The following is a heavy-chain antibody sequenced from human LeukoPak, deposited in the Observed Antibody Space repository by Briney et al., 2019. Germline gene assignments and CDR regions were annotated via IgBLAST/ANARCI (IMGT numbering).Heavy chain of an antibody. CDR3: ASVYKHGMDV. D-gene: IGHD5-24*01. CDR2: INPSGGSP. J-gene: IGHJ6*02. V-gene: IGHV1-46*01. CDR1: GYTFTSYY. Sequence: ASVKVSCKTSGYTFTSYYMHWVRQAPGQGLEWMGIINPSGGSPSYAQKFQGRATLTRATSTGTVYMGLSSLRSEDTAVYYCASVYKHGMDVWGQGTTVIVSS.